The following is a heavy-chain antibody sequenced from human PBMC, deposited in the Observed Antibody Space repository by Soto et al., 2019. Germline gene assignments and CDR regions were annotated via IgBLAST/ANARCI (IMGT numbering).Heavy chain of an antibody. CDR2: INPSGGRT. CDR3: AREKASTSLLTHYYYAMDV. Sequence: ASVKVSCKSSGYTFINYYMHWVRQAPGQGLEWMGTINPSGGRTTYPQKFQGRVTMTRDTSTSTVYVELSSLRSDDTAVFYCAREKASTSLLTHYYYAMDVWGQGTTVTVSS. CDR1: GYTFINYY. V-gene: IGHV1-46*01. J-gene: IGHJ6*02.